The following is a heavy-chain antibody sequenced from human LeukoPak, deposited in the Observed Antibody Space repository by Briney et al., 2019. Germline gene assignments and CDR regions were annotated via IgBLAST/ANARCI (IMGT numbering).Heavy chain of an antibody. CDR3: VKELDPPSWYYYGMDV. Sequence: GGSLRLSCSASGFTFSSYAMHWVRQAPGKGLEYVSAISSNGGSTYYADSVKGRFTISRDNSKNTLYLQMSSLRAEDTAVYYCVKELDPPSWYYYGMDVWGQGTTVTVSS. CDR2: ISSNGGST. J-gene: IGHJ6*02. V-gene: IGHV3-64D*09. CDR1: GFTFSSYA. D-gene: IGHD3/OR15-3a*01.